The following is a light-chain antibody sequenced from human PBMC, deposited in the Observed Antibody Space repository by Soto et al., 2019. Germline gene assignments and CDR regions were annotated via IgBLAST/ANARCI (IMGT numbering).Light chain of an antibody. CDR1: SSDVGSYDL. V-gene: IGLV2-23*02. CDR3: CSNAGSATYV. J-gene: IGLJ1*01. CDR2: EVA. Sequence: QSVLTQPASVSGSPGQSITISCTGTSSDVGSYDLVSWYQQHPGKAPTLMIYEVAKRPSGVSNRFSGSKSGNTASLTISGLQAEDEADYYCCSNAGSATYVFGTGTQLTVL.